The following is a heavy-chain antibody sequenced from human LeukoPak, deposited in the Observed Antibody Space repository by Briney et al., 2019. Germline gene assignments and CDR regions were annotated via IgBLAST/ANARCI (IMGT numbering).Heavy chain of an antibody. CDR3: AGSGSTYFDY. D-gene: IGHD3-10*01. CDR2: INHSGST. CDR1: GGSFSGYY. V-gene: IGHV4-34*01. J-gene: IGHJ4*02. Sequence: SETLSLTCAVYGGSFSGYYWSWIRQPPGKGLEWIGEINHSGSTNYNPSLKSRVTISVDTSKNQFSLKLSSVTAADTAVYYCAGSGSTYFDYLGQGTLVTVSS.